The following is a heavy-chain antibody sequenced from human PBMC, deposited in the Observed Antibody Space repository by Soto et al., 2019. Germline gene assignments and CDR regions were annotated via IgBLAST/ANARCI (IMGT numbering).Heavy chain of an antibody. D-gene: IGHD2-15*01. CDR2: ISSSSSYI. CDR1: GFTFSSYS. CDR3: ARDTRCSGGSCFDY. J-gene: IGHJ4*01. V-gene: IGHV3-21*01. Sequence: EVQLVESGGGLVKPGGSLRLSCAASGFTFSSYSMNWVRQAPGKGLEWVSSISSSSSYIYYADSVKGRFTISRDNAKNSLYSQMTSLRAEDTAVYYCARDTRCSGGSCFDYLSHGTLGTVSS.